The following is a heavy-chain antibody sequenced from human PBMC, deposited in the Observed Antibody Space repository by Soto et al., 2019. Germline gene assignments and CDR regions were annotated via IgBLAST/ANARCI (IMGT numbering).Heavy chain of an antibody. J-gene: IGHJ5*02. Sequence: GASVKVSCKASSETFASYDITWVRQAPGQGLEWMGWISTYNGNTKYAQNVQGRVSMTTDTSTSTAYMELRSLKSDDTAVYYCARVTRGSGDWFDPWGKGTLVTVSS. CDR3: ARVTRGSGDWFDP. CDR1: SETFASYD. CDR2: ISTYNGNT. V-gene: IGHV1-18*01. D-gene: IGHD6-19*01.